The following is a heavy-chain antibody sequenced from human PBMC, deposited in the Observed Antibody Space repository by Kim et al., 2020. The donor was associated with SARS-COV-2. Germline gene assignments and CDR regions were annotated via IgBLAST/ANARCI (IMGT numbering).Heavy chain of an antibody. CDR3: ARDGRGAAAVGDY. J-gene: IGHJ4*02. CDR1: GYTFTSYA. D-gene: IGHD6-13*01. CDR2: INAGNGNT. Sequence: ASVKVSCKASGYTFTSYAMHWVRQAPGQRLEWMGWINAGNGNTKYSQKFQGRVTITRDTSASTAYMELSSLRSEDTAVYYCARDGRGAAAVGDYWGQGTLVTVSS. V-gene: IGHV1-3*01.